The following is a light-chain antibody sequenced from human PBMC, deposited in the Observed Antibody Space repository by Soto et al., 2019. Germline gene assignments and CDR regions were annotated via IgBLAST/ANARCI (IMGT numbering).Light chain of an antibody. CDR1: SSDIGGYNY. V-gene: IGLV2-8*01. Sequence: QSALTQPPSASGSPGQSVTISCTGTSSDIGGYNYVSWYQQHPGNGPKLMIYEVNKRPSGVPDRFSGSKSGNTASLTVAGPQAEDGADYYCRTYAGSKNNVSATGTKLTVL. CDR3: RTYAGSKNNV. CDR2: EVN. J-gene: IGLJ1*01.